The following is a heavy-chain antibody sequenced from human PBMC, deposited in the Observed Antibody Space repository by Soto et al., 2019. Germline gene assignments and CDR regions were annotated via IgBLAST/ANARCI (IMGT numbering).Heavy chain of an antibody. V-gene: IGHV3-23*01. CDR2: ITSSGDGT. CDR3: GMPVALMAYEY. Sequence: VQLLESGGGLVQPGGSLRLSCAASGFTFSSHGMSWVRQAPGKGLEWVSAITSSGDGTRYADPVKGRFSISRDNSKDTVYLQMNNLRAEDTAIYYCGMPVALMAYEYRGQGTLVTVSS. J-gene: IGHJ4*02. D-gene: IGHD6-19*01. CDR1: GFTFSSHG.